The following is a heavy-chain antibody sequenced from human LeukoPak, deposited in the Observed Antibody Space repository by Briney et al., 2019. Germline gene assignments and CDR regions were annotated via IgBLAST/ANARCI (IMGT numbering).Heavy chain of an antibody. D-gene: IGHD2-2*01. CDR2: MNTNSGNT. Sequence: ASVKVSCKASGYTLTSYDINWVRQATGQGLEWMGWMNTNSGNTGYAQKFQGRVTITRNTSISTAYMGLSSLRSEDTGVYYCARLTSSTSCYDYWGQGTLVTVSS. V-gene: IGHV1-8*03. CDR1: GYTLTSYD. CDR3: ARLTSSTSCYDY. J-gene: IGHJ4*02.